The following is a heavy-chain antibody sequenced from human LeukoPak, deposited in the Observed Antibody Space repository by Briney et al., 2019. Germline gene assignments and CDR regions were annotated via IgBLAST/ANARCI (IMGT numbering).Heavy chain of an antibody. Sequence: KASETLSLTCTVSGGSISSSGYYWGWIRQPPGKGLEWIGSIYHSGSTYYNPSLKSRVTISVDTSKNQFSLKLSSVTAADTAVYYCARGLDYYDSSGYYYDWGQGTLVTVSS. CDR3: ARGLDYYDSSGYYYD. J-gene: IGHJ4*02. V-gene: IGHV4-39*07. D-gene: IGHD3-22*01. CDR2: IYHSGST. CDR1: GGSISSSGYY.